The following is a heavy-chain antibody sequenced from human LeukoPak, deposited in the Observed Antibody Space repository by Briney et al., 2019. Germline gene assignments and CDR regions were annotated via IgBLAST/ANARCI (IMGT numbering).Heavy chain of an antibody. Sequence: TLSLTCTVSGGSISSGGYYWSWIRQHPGKGLEWIGYIYYSGSTYYNPSLKSRVTISVDTSKNQFSLKLSSVTAADTAVYYCARAEYSYGYPLGLVYWGQGTLVTVSS. V-gene: IGHV4-31*03. CDR2: IYYSGST. J-gene: IGHJ4*02. CDR1: GGSISSGGYY. D-gene: IGHD5-18*01. CDR3: ARAEYSYGYPLGLVY.